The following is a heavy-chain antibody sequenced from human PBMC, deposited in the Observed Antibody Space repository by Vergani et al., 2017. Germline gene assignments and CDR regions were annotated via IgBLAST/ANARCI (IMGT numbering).Heavy chain of an antibody. CDR1: GSTVSGNY. D-gene: IGHD3-10*01. CDR3: ARGNYYGSGTYVDP. V-gene: IGHV3-66*02. CDR2: SYGGYET. Sequence: ELQLVESGGGLVQPGGSLRLFCAASGSTVSGNYMTLVRQAAGKGVEWVSHSYGGYETYYADSVKGRVTISRDNSKNTLHLQINNLRVEDTAVYYCARGNYYGSGTYVDPWGQGTLVTVSS. J-gene: IGHJ5*02.